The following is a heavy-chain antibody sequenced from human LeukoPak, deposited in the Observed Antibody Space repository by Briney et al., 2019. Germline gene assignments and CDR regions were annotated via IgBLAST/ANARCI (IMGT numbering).Heavy chain of an antibody. D-gene: IGHD6-19*01. CDR1: GYTFTGYY. CDR2: INPNSGGT. J-gene: IGHJ1*01. V-gene: IGHV1-2*02. Sequence: ASVKVSCTASGYTFTGYYMHWVRQAPGQGLEWMGWINPNSGGTNYAQKFQGRVTMTRDTSISTAYMELSRLRSDDTAVYYCARPAYSSGWPEYFQHWGQGTLVTVSS. CDR3: ARPAYSSGWPEYFQH.